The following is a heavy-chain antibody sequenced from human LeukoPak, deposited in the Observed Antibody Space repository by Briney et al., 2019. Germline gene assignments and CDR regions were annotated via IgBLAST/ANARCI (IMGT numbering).Heavy chain of an antibody. CDR1: GGSLSGYY. CDR3: ARVASAGSYFDWLRPDY. Sequence: SETLSLTCSVSGGSLSGYYWNWIRQPPGKGLEWIGYIYNSGSTNYNPSLKSRVTISVDTSTNQFSLKLSSVTAADTAVYYCARVASAGSYFDWLRPDYWGQGTPVTVSS. V-gene: IGHV4-59*01. D-gene: IGHD3-9*01. J-gene: IGHJ4*02. CDR2: IYNSGST.